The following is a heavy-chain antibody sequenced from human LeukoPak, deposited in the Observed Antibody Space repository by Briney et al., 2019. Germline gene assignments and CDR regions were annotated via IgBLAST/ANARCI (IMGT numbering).Heavy chain of an antibody. CDR1: GFTFSTYG. D-gene: IGHD3-16*02. J-gene: IGHJ4*02. CDR3: AKVSYDYVWGSYRSHFDY. V-gene: IGHV3-23*01. CDR2: IGGSGVST. Sequence: GGSLRLSCAASGFTFSTYGMTWVRQAPGKGLEWVSAIGGSGVSTYYADSVKGRFTISRDNSKNTLYLQMNSLRAEDTAVYYCAKVSYDYVWGSYRSHFDYWGQGTLVTVSS.